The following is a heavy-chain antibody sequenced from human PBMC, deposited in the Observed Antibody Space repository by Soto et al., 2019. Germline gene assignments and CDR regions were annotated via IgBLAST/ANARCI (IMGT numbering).Heavy chain of an antibody. V-gene: IGHV3-21*01. CDR2: ISPSTSHI. CDR1: GFTFSSCT. CDR3: SGCSGGACHQNYGMDV. Sequence: EVHLVESGGGLVKPGGSLRLSCAVSGFTFSSCTMNWVRQAPGKGLEWVSSISPSTSHIYYADSVKGRFTISRDNAKNSLFLKTNSLRAEDTAVYYCSGCSGGACHQNYGMDVWGQGTTVTVSS. D-gene: IGHD2-15*01. J-gene: IGHJ6*02.